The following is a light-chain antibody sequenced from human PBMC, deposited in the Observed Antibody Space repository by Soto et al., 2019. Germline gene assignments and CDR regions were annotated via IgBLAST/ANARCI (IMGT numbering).Light chain of an antibody. CDR1: QNLLFNANNKNY. CDR2: WAS. Sequence: DIVLTQSPDSLAVSLGERATINCKSSQNLLFNANNKNYLAWYQLKPGQSPRLLIYWASTRESGVPDRFSGSGSGTDFTLTISSLQTEDVALYFCQQYYTALPTFGQGTKVEIK. CDR3: QQYYTALPT. J-gene: IGKJ1*01. V-gene: IGKV4-1*01.